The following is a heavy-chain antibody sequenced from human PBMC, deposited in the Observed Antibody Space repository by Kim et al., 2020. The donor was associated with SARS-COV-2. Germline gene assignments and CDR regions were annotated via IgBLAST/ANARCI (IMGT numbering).Heavy chain of an antibody. V-gene: IGHV4-34*01. D-gene: IGHD5-18*01. Sequence: SETLSLTCAVPGGTLSSYSWAWVRQSTGKGLEWIGEIDDRGNTHYNPALQSRVSISRDTSKSQVSLKVTSVVAADRAVYYCARDRGYSFAKMDQWGQGTPVSVSS. CDR3: ARDRGYSFAKMDQ. CDR1: GGTLSSYS. CDR2: IDDRGNT. J-gene: IGHJ4*02.